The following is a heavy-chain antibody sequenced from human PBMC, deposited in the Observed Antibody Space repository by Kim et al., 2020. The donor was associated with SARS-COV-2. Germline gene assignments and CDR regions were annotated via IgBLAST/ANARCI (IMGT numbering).Heavy chain of an antibody. CDR3: VKDIAVADFYYFDY. Sequence: GGSLRLSCAASGFTFDDYAMHWVRQAPGKGLEWVSGISWNSGKISYADSVKGRFSISRDNAKNSLYLQMNSLRADDTAVYYCVKDIAVADFYYFDYWGQGTLVTVSS. V-gene: IGHV3-9*01. D-gene: IGHD6-19*01. CDR1: GFTFDDYA. J-gene: IGHJ4*02. CDR2: ISWNSGKI.